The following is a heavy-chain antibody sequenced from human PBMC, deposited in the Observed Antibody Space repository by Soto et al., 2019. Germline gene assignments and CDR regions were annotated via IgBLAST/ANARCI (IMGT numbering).Heavy chain of an antibody. CDR1: GFTFRNFA. J-gene: IGHJ1*01. Sequence: PGGSLRLSCAPFGFTFRNFAITWARQAPGKGLEWLSTINPSGDTTYSVDSVKGRFTISRDNSKNTLYLQMNSLRVDDTAVYYCANLGYCTGRNCPLQHWGPGALVTVSS. D-gene: IGHD2-8*02. CDR3: ANLGYCTGRNCPLQH. CDR2: INPSGDTT. V-gene: IGHV3-23*01.